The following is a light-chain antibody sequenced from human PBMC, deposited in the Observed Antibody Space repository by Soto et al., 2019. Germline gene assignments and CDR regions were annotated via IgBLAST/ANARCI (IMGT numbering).Light chain of an antibody. CDR3: QQYYSTLQGT. Sequence: DIVMTQSPDSLAVSLGERATINCKSSQSVLYSSNNLNYLAWYQQRPGQPPKLLIYWASTRESGVPDRFSGSGSGTDFTLTISSLQAEDVAVYYCQQYYSTLQGTFGQGTKLEIK. J-gene: IGKJ2*01. V-gene: IGKV4-1*01. CDR2: WAS. CDR1: QSVLYSSNNLNY.